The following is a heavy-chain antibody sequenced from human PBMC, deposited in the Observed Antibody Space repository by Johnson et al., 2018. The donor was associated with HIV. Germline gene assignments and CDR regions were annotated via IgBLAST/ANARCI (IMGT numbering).Heavy chain of an antibody. CDR2: IGTAGDT. D-gene: IGHD4-23*01. CDR3: ARERPGYGGHDAFDI. Sequence: VQLVESGGGVVQRGGSLRLSCAASGFTFSSYDMHWVRHATGKGLEWVSAIGTAGDTYYPGSVKGRLTISRENAKNSLYLQMNSLRAEDTAVYHCARERPGYGGHDAFDIWGQGTMVTVSS. V-gene: IGHV3-13*01. J-gene: IGHJ3*02. CDR1: GFTFSSYD.